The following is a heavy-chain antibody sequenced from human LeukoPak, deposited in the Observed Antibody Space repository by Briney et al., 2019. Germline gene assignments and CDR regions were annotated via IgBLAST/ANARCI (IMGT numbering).Heavy chain of an antibody. D-gene: IGHD4-17*01. CDR2: IYYSGST. Sequence: PSETLSLTCTVSGGSISSYYWSWIRQPPGKGLEWIGYIYYSGSTNYNPSLKSRVTISVDTSKNQFSLKLSSVTAADTAVYYCAGYDDYGPYYYYYYMDVWGKGTTVTISS. CDR1: GGSISSYY. J-gene: IGHJ6*03. V-gene: IGHV4-59*01. CDR3: AGYDDYGPYYYYYYMDV.